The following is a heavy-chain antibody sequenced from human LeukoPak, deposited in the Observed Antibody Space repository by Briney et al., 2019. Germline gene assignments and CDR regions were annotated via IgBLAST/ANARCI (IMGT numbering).Heavy chain of an antibody. CDR2: INPNSGAT. CDR1: GYTFTGYY. D-gene: IGHD5-24*01. V-gene: IGHV1-2*02. CDR3: ARGDDGYNFDY. J-gene: IGHJ4*02. Sequence: GASVKVSCKASGYTFTGYYMHWVRQAHGHGLEWMGWINPNSGATNYAQEFQGRVTMTRDTSISTAYMELSRLRSDDTAVYYCARGDDGYNFDYWGQGTLVTVSS.